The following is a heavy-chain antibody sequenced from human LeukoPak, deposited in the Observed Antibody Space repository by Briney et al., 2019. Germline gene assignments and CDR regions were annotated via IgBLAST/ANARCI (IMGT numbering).Heavy chain of an antibody. CDR2: IYYSGST. CDR3: ARMDIVVVVAATRWGGWFDP. D-gene: IGHD2-15*01. CDR1: GRSISTYD. V-gene: IGHV4-59*04. J-gene: IGHJ5*02. Sequence: SETLSLTCNVSGRSISTYDWSWLRQPPGKGLDWIGSIYYSGSTYFNSSFKSRVTMSVDTSENQFSLKLSSVTAADTAVYYCARMDIVVVVAATRWGGWFDPWGQGTLVTVSS.